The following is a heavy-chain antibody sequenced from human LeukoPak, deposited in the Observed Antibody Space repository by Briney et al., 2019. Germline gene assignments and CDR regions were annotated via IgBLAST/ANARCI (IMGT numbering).Heavy chain of an antibody. V-gene: IGHV1-69*04. CDR3: AREGEFLEWLLGY. D-gene: IGHD3-3*01. Sequence: SVKVSCKASGGTFTSYTISWVRQAPGQGLEWRGRIIPILGIANYAQKFQGRVTITADKSTSTAYMELSSLRSEDTAVYYCAREGEFLEWLLGYWGQGTLVTVSS. CDR1: GGTFTSYT. J-gene: IGHJ4*02. CDR2: IIPILGIA.